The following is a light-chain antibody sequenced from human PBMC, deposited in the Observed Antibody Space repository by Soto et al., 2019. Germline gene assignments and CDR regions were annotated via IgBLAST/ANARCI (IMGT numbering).Light chain of an antibody. Sequence: EIVLTQSPGTLSLSPGERATLSCRAGQSVTSNYVAWYQQKHGQAPRLLIYGASYRATDIPDRFSGSGSGTDFTLTISRLEAEDFAVYYCQQYGTSPYTFCQGTKLEIK. CDR1: QSVTSNY. CDR2: GAS. J-gene: IGKJ2*01. V-gene: IGKV3-20*01. CDR3: QQYGTSPYT.